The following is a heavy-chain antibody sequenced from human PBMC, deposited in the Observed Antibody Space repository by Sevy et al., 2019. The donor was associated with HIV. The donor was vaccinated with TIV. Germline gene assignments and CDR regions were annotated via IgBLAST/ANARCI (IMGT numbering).Heavy chain of an antibody. CDR3: TRWKGLQSIFDY. J-gene: IGHJ4*02. CDR2: LKSKADGGTV. D-gene: IGHD1-1*01. V-gene: IGHV3-49*04. CDR1: GFTFGDYD. Sequence: GGSLRLSCTTSGFTFGDYDMNWVRQAPGKGLGWVAFLKSKADGGTVDHAASVKGRFTISRDDSKSIAYLQMNDLTTEDTGVYYCTRWKGLQSIFDYWGQRALVTVSS.